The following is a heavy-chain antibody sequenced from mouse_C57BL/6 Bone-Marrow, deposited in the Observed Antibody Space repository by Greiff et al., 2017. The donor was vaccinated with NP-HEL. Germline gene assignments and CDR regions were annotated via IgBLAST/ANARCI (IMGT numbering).Heavy chain of an antibody. D-gene: IGHD2-2*01. CDR1: GYTFTSYG. CDR2: IYPRSGNT. CDR3: ASWWLRRGYWYFDV. J-gene: IGHJ1*03. Sequence: QVQLQQSGAELARPGASVKLSCKASGYTFTSYGIRWVQQRTGQGLEWIGEIYPRSGNTYYNEKFKGKATLTADKSSSTAYMELRSLTSEDSAVYFCASWWLRRGYWYFDVWGTGTTVTVSS. V-gene: IGHV1-81*01.